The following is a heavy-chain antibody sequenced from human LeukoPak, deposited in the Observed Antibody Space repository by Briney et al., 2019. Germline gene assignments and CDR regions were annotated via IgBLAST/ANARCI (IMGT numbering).Heavy chain of an antibody. CDR1: GFTFTSYA. Sequence: PGGSLRLSCAAPGFTFTSYAMSWVRQAPGKGLEWVSNISGSGGSTYYADSVKGRVTISRDNFQNTLYLQLKTLRDPETPAYFSATSIYYWGQGTLVTVSS. CDR2: ISGSGGST. V-gene: IGHV3-23*01. CDR3: ATSIYY. J-gene: IGHJ4*02.